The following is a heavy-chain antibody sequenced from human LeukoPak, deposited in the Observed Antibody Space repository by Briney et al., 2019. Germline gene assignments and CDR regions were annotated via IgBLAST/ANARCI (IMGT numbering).Heavy chain of an antibody. J-gene: IGHJ4*02. D-gene: IGHD3-22*01. Sequence: GGSLRLSCAASGFTFSSYSMNWVRQAPGKGLEWVSSISSSSSYIYYADSVKGRFTISRDNAKNSLYLQMNSLRAEDTAVYYCAKARTPYYYDKSSLSWYDYWGQGTLVTVSS. CDR3: AKARTPYYYDKSSLSWYDY. CDR1: GFTFSSYS. CDR2: ISSSSSYI. V-gene: IGHV3-21*01.